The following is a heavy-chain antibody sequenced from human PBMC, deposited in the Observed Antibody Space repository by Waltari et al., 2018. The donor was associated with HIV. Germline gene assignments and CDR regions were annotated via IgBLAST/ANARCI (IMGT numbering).Heavy chain of an antibody. CDR2: IYHTGNT. CDR1: VDPLSSAFY. J-gene: IGHJ5*02. V-gene: IGHV4-38-2*02. Sequence: QVPVQESGPGLVQPSETLSLTCTVSVDPLSSAFYWGWIRQPPGKGLEWIGSIYHTGNTYYNPSLKSRVTISVDTSKNQFFLRLFSVTAADTAMYYCARSITMIEGVPNWFDPWGQGTLVTVSS. D-gene: IGHD3-22*01. CDR3: ARSITMIEGVPNWFDP.